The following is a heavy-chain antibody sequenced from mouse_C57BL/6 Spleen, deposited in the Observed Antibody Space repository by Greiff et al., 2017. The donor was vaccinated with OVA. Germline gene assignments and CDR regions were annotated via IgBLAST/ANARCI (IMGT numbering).Heavy chain of an antibody. Sequence: VQLQQPGAELVKPGASVKLSCKASGYTFTSYWMHWVKQRPGQGLEWIGMIHPNSGSTNYNEKFKNKATLTVDKSSSTAYMQLSSLTSEDSAVYYCAKGGDRGYAMDYWGQGTSVTVSS. J-gene: IGHJ4*01. CDR2: IHPNSGST. D-gene: IGHD3-3*01. CDR3: AKGGDRGYAMDY. V-gene: IGHV1-64*01. CDR1: GYTFTSYW.